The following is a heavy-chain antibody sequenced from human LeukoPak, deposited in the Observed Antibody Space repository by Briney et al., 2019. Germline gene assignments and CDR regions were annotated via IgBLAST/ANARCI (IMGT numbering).Heavy chain of an antibody. D-gene: IGHD5-12*01. Sequence: GGSLRLSCAASGFTFSNYWMHWVRQTPGKGLVWVSRINGDGSSTTYADSVKGRFTISRDNSKNTLFLQMNSLRAEDTAVYSCAKDVKFSWPFYFDYWGQGILVTVSS. CDR1: GFTFSNYW. J-gene: IGHJ4*02. CDR2: INGDGSST. V-gene: IGHV3-74*01. CDR3: AKDVKFSWPFYFDY.